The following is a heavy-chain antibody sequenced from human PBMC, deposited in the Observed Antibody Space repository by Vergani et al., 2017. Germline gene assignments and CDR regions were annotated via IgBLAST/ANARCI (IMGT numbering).Heavy chain of an antibody. Sequence: EVQLVESGGGLVQPGGSLRLSCAASGFTFSSYSMNWVRQAPGKGLEWVSYISSSGSTIYYADSVKGRFTISRDNAKNSLYLQMNSLRAEDTAVYYCARFARLGYCSGGSCFHFDYWGQGTLVTVSS. CDR3: ARFARLGYCSGGSCFHFDY. D-gene: IGHD2-15*01. J-gene: IGHJ4*02. V-gene: IGHV3-48*04. CDR2: ISSSGSTI. CDR1: GFTFSSYS.